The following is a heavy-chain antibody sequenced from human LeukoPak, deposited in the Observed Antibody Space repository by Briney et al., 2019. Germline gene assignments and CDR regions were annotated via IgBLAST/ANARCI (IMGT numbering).Heavy chain of an antibody. CDR2: IKQDGSEK. CDR3: AREISSWYRTEGRFDP. D-gene: IGHD6-13*01. J-gene: IGHJ5*02. Sequence: GGSLRLSCAASGFTFSNYWMSWVRQAPGKGLEWVANIKQDGSEKSYVDSVTGRFTISRDNAKNSLYLQMNSLRAEDTAVYYCAREISSWYRTEGRFDPWGQGTLVTVSS. V-gene: IGHV3-7*01. CDR1: GFTFSNYW.